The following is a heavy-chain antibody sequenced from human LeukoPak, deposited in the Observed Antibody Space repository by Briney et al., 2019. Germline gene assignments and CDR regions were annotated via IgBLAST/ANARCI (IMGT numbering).Heavy chain of an antibody. J-gene: IGHJ4*02. D-gene: IGHD3-22*01. Sequence: ASVKVSCKAFGYTFTDYYMHWVRQAPGQGLEWMGRINPNSGDTNYAQKFQGRVTMTRDTSISTAYMELSRLRSDDTAVYYCARDDKSVPAYYYDSSGGDYWGQGTLVTVSS. CDR1: GYTFTDYY. CDR3: ARDDKSVPAYYYDSSGGDY. V-gene: IGHV1-2*06. CDR2: INPNSGDT.